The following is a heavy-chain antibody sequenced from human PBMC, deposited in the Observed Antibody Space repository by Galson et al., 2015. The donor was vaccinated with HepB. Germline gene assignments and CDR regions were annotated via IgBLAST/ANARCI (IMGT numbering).Heavy chain of an antibody. Sequence: TLSLTCSVSGGSISSSDYYWGWIRQPPGKGLEWIGSIYYKGRTYHNPSLKSRVTISVDTSKNQFSLKLRSVTAADTAVYYCARDRAVRYFDWLSYSHWGQGTLVTVSS. CDR1: GGSISSSDYY. J-gene: IGHJ4*02. V-gene: IGHV4-39*07. CDR2: IYYKGRT. CDR3: ARDRAVRYFDWLSYSH. D-gene: IGHD3-9*01.